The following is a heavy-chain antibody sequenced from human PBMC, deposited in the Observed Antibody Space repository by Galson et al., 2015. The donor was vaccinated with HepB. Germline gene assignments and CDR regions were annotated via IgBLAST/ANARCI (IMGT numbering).Heavy chain of an antibody. V-gene: IGHV7-4-1*02. CDR2: INTNTGNP. CDR3: ARVGYCSGGSCYPDWYFDL. D-gene: IGHD2-15*01. J-gene: IGHJ2*01. CDR1: GYTFTSYA. Sequence: SCKASGYTFTSYAMNWVRQAPGQGLEWMGWINTNTGNPTYAQGFTGRFVFSLDTSVSTAYLQISSLKAEDTAVYYCARVGYCSGGSCYPDWYFDLWGRGTLVTVSS.